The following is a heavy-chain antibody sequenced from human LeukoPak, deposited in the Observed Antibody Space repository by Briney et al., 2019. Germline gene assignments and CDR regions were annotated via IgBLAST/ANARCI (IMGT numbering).Heavy chain of an antibody. CDR2: IYYSGST. V-gene: IGHV4-61*08. D-gene: IGHD2-2*01. CDR1: GGSINSGAYY. CDR3: ARDLTVVVPDANCYYYYGMDV. Sequence: PSETLSLTCTVSGGSINSGAYYWTWIRQHPGKGLEWIGYIYYSGSTDYNPSLKSRVTISVDTSKNQFSLNLSSVTAADTAVYYCARDLTVVVPDANCYYYYGMDVWGQGTTVTVSS. J-gene: IGHJ6*02.